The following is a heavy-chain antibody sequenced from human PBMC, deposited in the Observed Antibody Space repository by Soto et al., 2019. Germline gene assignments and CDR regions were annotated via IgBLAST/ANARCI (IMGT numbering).Heavy chain of an antibody. CDR3: ARDCEY. Sequence: EVQLVESGGGLVQPGGSLRLSCEASGFTFSTFWMHWVRQAPGKGLEWVSRINSDGSSTNYADSVKGRVTISRDNAKNTLYLKLNSLRPEHTAVYYCARDCEYWGEGTLDSVST. J-gene: IGHJ4*02. CDR1: GFTFSTFW. V-gene: IGHV3-74*01. CDR2: INSDGSST.